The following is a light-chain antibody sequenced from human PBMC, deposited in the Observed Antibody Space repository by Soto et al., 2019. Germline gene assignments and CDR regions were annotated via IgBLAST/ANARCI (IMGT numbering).Light chain of an antibody. CDR2: GAS. CDR3: QQYNNWPPFT. CDR1: QSVSSN. Sequence: EIVMTQSPSTLSVSPLERSTLSGRASQSVSSNLAWYQQKPGQAPRLLIYGASTRATGIPARFSGSGSGTEFTLTISSLQSEDFAVYYCQQYNNWPPFTFGPGTKVDIK. V-gene: IGKV3-15*01. J-gene: IGKJ3*01.